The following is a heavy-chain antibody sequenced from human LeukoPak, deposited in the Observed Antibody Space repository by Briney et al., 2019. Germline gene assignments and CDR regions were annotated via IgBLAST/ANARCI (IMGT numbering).Heavy chain of an antibody. J-gene: IGHJ3*02. Sequence: SVKVSCKASGGTFSSYAISWVRQAPGQGLEWMGGIIPIFGTANYAQKFQGRVTITADESTSTAYMELSSLRSEDTAVYYCARAESRYYYDSSGYIKDAFDIRGQGTMVTVSS. CDR3: ARAESRYYYDSSGYIKDAFDI. CDR2: IIPIFGTA. V-gene: IGHV1-69*13. D-gene: IGHD3-22*01. CDR1: GGTFSSYA.